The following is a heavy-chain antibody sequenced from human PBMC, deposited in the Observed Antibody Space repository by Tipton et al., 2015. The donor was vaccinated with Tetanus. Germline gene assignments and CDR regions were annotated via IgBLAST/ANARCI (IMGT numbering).Heavy chain of an antibody. D-gene: IGHD5-24*01. J-gene: IGHJ3*01. Sequence: SLRLSCAASGFTFSSQWMSWVRQAPGKGLEWVANIKQDGTDYRYVDSVRGRFTISRDNSKSTLFLQMNSLRAEDTAVYFCARRTNSGHVYNPLDLWGQGTMVTVSS. CDR2: IKQDGTDY. CDR1: GFTFSSQW. V-gene: IGHV3-7*01. CDR3: ARRTNSGHVYNPLDL.